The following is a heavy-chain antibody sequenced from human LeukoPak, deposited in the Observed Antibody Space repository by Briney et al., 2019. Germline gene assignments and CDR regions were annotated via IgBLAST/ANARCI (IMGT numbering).Heavy chain of an antibody. CDR1: GGSFSGYC. V-gene: IGHV4-34*01. CDR2: INHSGST. Sequence: SETLSLTCAVYGGSFSGYCWSWIRQPPGKGLEWIGEINHSGSTNYNPSLKSRVTISVDTSKNQFSLKLSSVTAADTAVYYCAGGGYSSSWYFPSSFDYWGQGTLVTVSS. D-gene: IGHD6-13*01. CDR3: AGGGYSSSWYFPSSFDY. J-gene: IGHJ4*02.